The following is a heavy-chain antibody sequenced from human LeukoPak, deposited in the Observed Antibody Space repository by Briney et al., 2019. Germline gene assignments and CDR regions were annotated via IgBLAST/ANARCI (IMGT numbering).Heavy chain of an antibody. J-gene: IGHJ6*02. D-gene: IGHD3-3*01. CDR1: GGTFSSYA. CDR2: IIPIFGTA. Sequence: SVKVSCKASGGTFSSYAISWVRQAPGQGLEWMGGIIPIFGTANYAQKFQGRVTITADESTSTAYMELSSLRSEDTAVYYCARLVHDHYDFWSGYSSRIDVWGQGTTVTVSS. CDR3: ARLVHDHYDFWSGYSSRIDV. V-gene: IGHV1-69*13.